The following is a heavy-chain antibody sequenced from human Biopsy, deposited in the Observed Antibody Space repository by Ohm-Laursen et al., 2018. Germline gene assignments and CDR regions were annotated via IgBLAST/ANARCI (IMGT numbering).Heavy chain of an antibody. Sequence: SLRLSCSASGFTFSSYGMHWVRQAPGKGLEWVAAIWYDGSNKNYADSAKGRFTISRDNSKNTLYLQMNSLRAEDTAVYFCARDGKRWDCSTHFSWHFDLWGHGTLVTVSS. CDR2: IWYDGSNK. V-gene: IGHV3-33*01. J-gene: IGHJ2*01. CDR3: ARDGKRWDCSTHFSWHFDL. CDR1: GFTFSSYG. D-gene: IGHD2-21*02.